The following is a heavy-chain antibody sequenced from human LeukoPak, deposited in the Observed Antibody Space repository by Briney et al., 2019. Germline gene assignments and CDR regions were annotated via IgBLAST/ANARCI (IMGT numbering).Heavy chain of an antibody. Sequence: GGSLRLSCAASGFTFSSYWMHWVRQAPGKGLVWLSRMNSDGSTTNYADSVKGRFTISRDSARNTLYLQMNSLRVEDSAMYFCARDYDYFWGGYRYPFDYWGQGTLVTVSS. D-gene: IGHD3-16*02. V-gene: IGHV3-74*01. CDR2: MNSDGSTT. CDR3: ARDYDYFWGGYRYPFDY. J-gene: IGHJ4*02. CDR1: GFTFSSYW.